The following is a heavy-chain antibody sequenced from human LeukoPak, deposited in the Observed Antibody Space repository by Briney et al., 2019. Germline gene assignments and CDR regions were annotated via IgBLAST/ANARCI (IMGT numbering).Heavy chain of an antibody. CDR3: AKARYSSSWYGNGFDP. CDR2: ISWNSGSI. D-gene: IGHD6-13*01. CDR1: GFTFDDYA. V-gene: IGHV3-9*01. Sequence: SLRLSCAASGFTFDDYAMHWVRQAPGQGLEWVSGISWNSGSIGYADYVKGRFTISRDNAKYSLYLQMNSLRAEDTALYYCAKARYSSSWYGNGFDPWGQGTLVTVSS. J-gene: IGHJ5*02.